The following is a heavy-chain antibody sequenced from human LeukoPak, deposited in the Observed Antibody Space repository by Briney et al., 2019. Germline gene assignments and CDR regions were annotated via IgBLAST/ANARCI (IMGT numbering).Heavy chain of an antibody. CDR1: GYTFTGYY. CDR2: INPNSGGT. D-gene: IGHD2-2*01. V-gene: IGHV1-2*02. J-gene: IGHJ4*02. Sequence: GASLKVSCKTSGYTFTGYYIHWVRQAPRQGLEWGGEINPNSGGTNYAQKFQGRVTMTRDTSISTAYMELSRLRSDDTAVYYCARGPFYCSSTSCFPYFDYWGQGTLVTVSS. CDR3: ARGPFYCSSTSCFPYFDY.